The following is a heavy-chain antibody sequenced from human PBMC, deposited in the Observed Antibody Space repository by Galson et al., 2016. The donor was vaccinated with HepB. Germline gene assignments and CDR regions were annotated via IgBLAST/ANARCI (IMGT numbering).Heavy chain of an antibody. CDR1: GFTVSSNC. CDR2: ICDGGSA. CDR3: ARDPPGVPDFALDV. D-gene: IGHD3-10*01. Sequence: SLILSCAASGFTVSSNCMSWVRPAPGKGLEWASLICDGGSAYYTDSVKPRFTISRDNSKNTLYLQMNNLRPEDTAVYFCARDPPGVPDFALDVWGQGTTVTVSS. J-gene: IGHJ6*02. V-gene: IGHV3-66*01.